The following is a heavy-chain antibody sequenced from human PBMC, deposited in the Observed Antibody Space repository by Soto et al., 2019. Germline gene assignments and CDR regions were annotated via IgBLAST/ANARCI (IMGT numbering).Heavy chain of an antibody. V-gene: IGHV3-30*18. CDR1: GFTFSSYG. CDR2: ISVDGNYK. J-gene: IGHJ2*01. CDR3: VKDTVHSGGYENWYFDI. Sequence: QVQLVESGGGVVQPGRSLRLSCVGSGFTFSSYGMHWVRQAPGKGLEWLAVISVDGNYKYHADSVKGRFTISRENSKNTMFLEMRSLRHEATSLYYCVKDTVHSGGYENWYFDIRGRGTLVTVSS. D-gene: IGHD1-26*01.